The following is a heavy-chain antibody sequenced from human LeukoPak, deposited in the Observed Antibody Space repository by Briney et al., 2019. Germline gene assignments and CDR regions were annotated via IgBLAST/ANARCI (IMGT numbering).Heavy chain of an antibody. Sequence: PSETLSLTCTVSGGSISSYYWSWIRQPPGKGLEWIGYIYYSGSTNYNPSLKSRVTISVDTSKNQFSLKLSSVTAADTAVYYCARRGNGDGANFDYWGQGTLVTVSS. J-gene: IGHJ4*02. V-gene: IGHV4-59*08. D-gene: IGHD1-26*01. CDR2: IYYSGST. CDR1: GGSISSYY. CDR3: ARRGNGDGANFDY.